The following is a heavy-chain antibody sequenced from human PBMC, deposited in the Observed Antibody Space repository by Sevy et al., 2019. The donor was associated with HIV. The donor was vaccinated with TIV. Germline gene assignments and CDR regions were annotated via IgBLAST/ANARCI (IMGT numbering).Heavy chain of an antibody. D-gene: IGHD6-13*01. CDR2: ISYDGSNK. V-gene: IGHV3-30-3*01. CDR3: ARTEQQLVYYYYYGMDV. Sequence: GGSLRLSCAASGFTFSSYAMHWVRQAPGKGLEWVAVISYDGSNKYYADSVKGRFTISFDNSKNTLYLQMNSLRAEDTAVYYCARTEQQLVYYYYYGMDVWGQGTTVTVSS. CDR1: GFTFSSYA. J-gene: IGHJ6*02.